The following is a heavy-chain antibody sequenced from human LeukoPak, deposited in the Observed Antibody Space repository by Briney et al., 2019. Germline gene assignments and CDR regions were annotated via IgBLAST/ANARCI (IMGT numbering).Heavy chain of an antibody. CDR1: GFTFSSYW. Sequence: GGSLRLSRAAPGFTFSSYWTSWVRQAPGKGLEWVANIKQDGSEKYYVDSVKGRFTISRDNAKNSLYLQMNSLRAEDTAVYYCARGVGYCSSTSCNNWFDPWGQGTLVTVSS. V-gene: IGHV3-7*01. CDR3: ARGVGYCSSTSCNNWFDP. J-gene: IGHJ5*02. CDR2: IKQDGSEK. D-gene: IGHD2-2*01.